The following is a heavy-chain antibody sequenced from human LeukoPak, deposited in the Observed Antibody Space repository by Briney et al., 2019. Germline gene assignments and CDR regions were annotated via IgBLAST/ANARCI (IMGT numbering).Heavy chain of an antibody. CDR2: IYYSGST. Sequence: SETLSLTCTVSTGAISDYYWSWIRQPPGKGLEWIGYIYYSGSTNYNPSLQSRVTISVDTSNNQFSLRLRSVTAADTAVYYCVRQRGRRVWFDPWGQGTLVTVSS. V-gene: IGHV4-59*08. CDR1: TGAISDYY. J-gene: IGHJ5*02. CDR3: VRQRGRRVWFDP. D-gene: IGHD3-10*01.